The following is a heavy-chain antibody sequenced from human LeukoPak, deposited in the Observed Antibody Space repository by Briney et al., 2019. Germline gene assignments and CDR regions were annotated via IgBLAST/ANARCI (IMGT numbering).Heavy chain of an antibody. CDR3: ARNPDGGNSGAFDI. J-gene: IGHJ3*02. V-gene: IGHV4-34*01. D-gene: IGHD4-23*01. CDR1: GGSFSGYY. Sequence: SETLSLTCAVYGGSFSGYYWSWIRQPPGKGLEWIGEINHSGSTNYNPSLKSRVTMSVDTSKNQFSLKLSSVTAVDTAVYYCARNPDGGNSGAFDIWGQGTMVTVSS. CDR2: INHSGST.